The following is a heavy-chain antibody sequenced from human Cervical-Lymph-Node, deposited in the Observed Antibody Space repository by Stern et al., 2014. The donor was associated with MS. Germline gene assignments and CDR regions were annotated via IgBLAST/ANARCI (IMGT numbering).Heavy chain of an antibody. D-gene: IGHD3-10*01. CDR1: GDTLSSYL. CDR3: ARDGVEGGPFGGLDY. Sequence: QMQLVQSGAEVKKPGSSVRVSCKASGDTLSSYLISWVRQAHGKGLEWTGGSIPSFGKAHYAQKFQGRVTITADESPTTAYMELSSLRSDDTAVYYCARDGVEGGPFGGLDYWGQGTLVTVSS. CDR2: SIPSFGKA. J-gene: IGHJ4*02. V-gene: IGHV1-69*01.